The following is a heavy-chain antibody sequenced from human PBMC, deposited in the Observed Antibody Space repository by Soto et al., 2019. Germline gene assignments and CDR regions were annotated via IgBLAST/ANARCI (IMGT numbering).Heavy chain of an antibody. V-gene: IGHV2-5*01. D-gene: IGHD2-15*01. J-gene: IGHJ3*01. Sequence: QITLKESGPTLVKPTQTLTLTCTFSGFSLNTRAVGVGWIRQPPGKALEWLALINWNDDMRYSPSLKDRLTLTKDTSKNHVVLTMTNIDFVDTATYYCANRHDLGGFDVWGKGTTVTVSS. CDR2: INWNDDM. CDR1: GFSLNTRAVG. CDR3: ANRHDLGGFDV.